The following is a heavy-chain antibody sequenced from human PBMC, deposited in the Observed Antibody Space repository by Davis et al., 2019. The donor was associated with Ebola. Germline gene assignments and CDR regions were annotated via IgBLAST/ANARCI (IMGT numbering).Heavy chain of an antibody. V-gene: IGHV1-2*04. Sequence: ASVKVSCKASGYTFTGYYMHWVRQAPGQGLEWMGWINPNSGGTNYAQKFQGWVTMTRDTSISTAYMELSRLRSDDTAVYYCASSQGSRLQSERNAFDIWGQGTMVTVSS. D-gene: IGHD4-11*01. CDR2: INPNSGGT. J-gene: IGHJ3*02. CDR3: ASSQGSRLQSERNAFDI. CDR1: GYTFTGYY.